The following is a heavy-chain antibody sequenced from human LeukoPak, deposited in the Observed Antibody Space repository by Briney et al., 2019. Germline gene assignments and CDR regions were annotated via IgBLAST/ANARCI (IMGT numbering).Heavy chain of an antibody. CDR3: ARQTGAARHIFDY. V-gene: IGHV4-39*01. Sequence: PSETLSLTCTVSGGSISSSSYYWGWIRQPPGKGLEWIGSIYYSGSTYYNPSLKSRVTISVDTSKNQFSLKLSSVTAADTAVYYCARQTGAARHIFDYWGQGTLVTVSS. CDR2: IYYSGST. D-gene: IGHD6-6*01. J-gene: IGHJ4*02. CDR1: GGSISSSSYY.